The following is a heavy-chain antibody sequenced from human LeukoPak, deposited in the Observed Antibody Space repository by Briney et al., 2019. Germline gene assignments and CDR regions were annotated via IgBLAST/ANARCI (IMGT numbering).Heavy chain of an antibody. J-gene: IGHJ4*02. CDR1: GGSFSGYY. Sequence: SETLSLTCAVYGGSFSGYYWSWIRQPPGKGLEWIGEINHSGSTNYNPPLKSRVTISVDTSKNQFSLKLSSVTAADTAVYYCARERDHYFDSWGQGILVTVSS. CDR2: INHSGST. CDR3: ARERDHYFDS. V-gene: IGHV4-34*01. D-gene: IGHD6-25*01.